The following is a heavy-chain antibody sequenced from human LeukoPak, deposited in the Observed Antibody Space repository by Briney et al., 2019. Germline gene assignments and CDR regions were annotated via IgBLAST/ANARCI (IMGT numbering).Heavy chain of an antibody. D-gene: IGHD6-19*01. CDR1: GGSITSSRYY. CDR2: IYYSGST. Sequence: PSETLSLTCSVSGGSITSSRYYWGWIRQPPGKGLEWIGSIYYSGSTYYNPSLKSRVTISIDTSKNQFSLKLSSVTAADTAVYYCARDRQWLENDYWGQGTLVTVSS. CDR3: ARDRQWLENDY. V-gene: IGHV4-39*07. J-gene: IGHJ4*02.